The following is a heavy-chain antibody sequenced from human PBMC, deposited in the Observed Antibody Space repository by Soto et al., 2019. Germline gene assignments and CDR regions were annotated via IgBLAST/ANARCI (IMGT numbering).Heavy chain of an antibody. V-gene: IGHV3-23*01. J-gene: IGHJ4*02. CDR1: GFPFASNP. CDR3: AKDRDYFAS. CDR2: VSASGTT. Sequence: EVQLLESGGGLVQPGGSLRLSCEASGFPFASNPIPWFRKPPGKGLEWVSGVSASGTTYYADSVNGRFTVSRDNSKNTLYLQMSRLRAEDTAIYYCAKDRDYFASWGQGTLVTVSS.